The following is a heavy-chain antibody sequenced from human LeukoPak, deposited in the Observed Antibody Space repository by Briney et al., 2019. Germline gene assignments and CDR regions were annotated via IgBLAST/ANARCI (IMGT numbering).Heavy chain of an antibody. CDR1: GGSISSSSYY. Sequence: SETLSLTCTVSGGSISSSSYYWGWIRQPPGKGLEWIGIIFHSGSTYNNPSLKSRVTILIDTSKNQLSLKLSSVTAADTAVYYCARLAPFAGPYGDYDGGVDYWGQGTLVTVSS. V-gene: IGHV4-39*07. J-gene: IGHJ4*02. CDR3: ARLAPFAGPYGDYDGGVDY. CDR2: IFHSGST. D-gene: IGHD4-17*01.